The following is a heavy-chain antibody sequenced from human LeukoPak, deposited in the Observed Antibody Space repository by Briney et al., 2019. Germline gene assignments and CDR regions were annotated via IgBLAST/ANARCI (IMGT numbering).Heavy chain of an antibody. D-gene: IGHD6-13*01. V-gene: IGHV3-7*01. J-gene: IGHJ4*02. CDR3: AREPSSWYSSKVFDY. CDR2: IKQDGSEK. CDR1: GFTFTNYW. Sequence: GGSLRLSCAASGFTFTNYWMSWVRQAPGKGLEWVANIKQDGSEKYYVDSVKGRFTISRDNAKNSLYLQMNSLRAEDTALHYCAREPSSWYSSKVFDYWGQGTLVTVSS.